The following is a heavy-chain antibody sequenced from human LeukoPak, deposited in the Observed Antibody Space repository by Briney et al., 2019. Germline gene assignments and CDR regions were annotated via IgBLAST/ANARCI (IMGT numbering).Heavy chain of an antibody. CDR3: VRLALYPGKFSFDY. CDR1: GYTFTTSW. CDR2: IFPPDSNT. V-gene: IGHV5-51*01. D-gene: IGHD2/OR15-2a*01. J-gene: IGHJ4*02. Sequence: GESLKISCEASGYTFTTSWIGWVRQMPGKGLEWVGIIFPPDSNTKYSPSFQDLVTVSADKSINTAYLQWSSLKASDTAIYYCVRLALYPGKFSFDYWGQGTLVTVSS.